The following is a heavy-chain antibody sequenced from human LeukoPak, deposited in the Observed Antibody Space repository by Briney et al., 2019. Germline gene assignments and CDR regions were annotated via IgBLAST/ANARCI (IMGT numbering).Heavy chain of an antibody. V-gene: IGHV4-34*01. D-gene: IGHD6-13*01. CDR3: ARASSSWSNHYFDY. J-gene: IGHJ4*02. Sequence: SETLSLTCAVYGGSFSGYYWSWIRRPPGKGLEWIGEINHSGSTNYNPSLKSRVTISVDTSKNQFSLKLSSVTAADTAVYYCARASSSWSNHYFDYWGQGTLVTVSS. CDR2: INHSGST. CDR1: GGSFSGYY.